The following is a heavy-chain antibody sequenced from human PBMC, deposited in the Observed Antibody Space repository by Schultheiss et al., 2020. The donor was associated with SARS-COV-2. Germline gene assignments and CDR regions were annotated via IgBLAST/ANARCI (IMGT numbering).Heavy chain of an antibody. CDR1: GFTFSNAW. J-gene: IGHJ4*02. CDR3: TTRTLRIAVAGTPLFDY. D-gene: IGHD6-19*01. Sequence: GESLKISCAASGFTFSNAWMSWVRQAPGKGLEWVGRIRSKANSYATAYAASVKGRFTISRDDSKNTAYLQMNSLKTEDTAVYYCTTRTLRIAVAGTPLFDYWGQGTLVTVSS. V-gene: IGHV3-73*01. CDR2: IRSKANSYAT.